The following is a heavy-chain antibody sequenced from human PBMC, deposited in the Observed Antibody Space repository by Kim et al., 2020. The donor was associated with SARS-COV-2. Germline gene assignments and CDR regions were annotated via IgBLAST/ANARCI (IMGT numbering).Heavy chain of an antibody. D-gene: IGHD6-19*01. Sequence: ADSGKGRFTISRDHAKNPLYLQMNSLRAEDTAVYYCSRRAYSSGWWYFDYWGQGTLVTVSS. V-gene: IGHV3-74*01. J-gene: IGHJ4*02. CDR3: SRRAYSSGWWYFDY.